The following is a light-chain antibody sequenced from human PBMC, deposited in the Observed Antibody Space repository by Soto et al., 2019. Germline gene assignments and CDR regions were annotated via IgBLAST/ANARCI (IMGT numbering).Light chain of an antibody. CDR2: GAS. J-gene: IGKJ5*01. CDR3: QQYNNWPPN. V-gene: IGKV3-15*01. Sequence: EIVMTQSPATLSVSPGERATLSCRASQSVRSNLAWYQQKPGQAPRLLIYGASTRATGIPARFSGSGSGKEFTLTISSLQSEDFAVYYCQQYNNWPPNFGQGTRLEIK. CDR1: QSVRSN.